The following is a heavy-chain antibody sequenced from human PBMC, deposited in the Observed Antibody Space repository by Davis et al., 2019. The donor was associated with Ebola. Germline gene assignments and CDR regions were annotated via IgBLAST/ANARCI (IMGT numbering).Heavy chain of an antibody. CDR3: ARAQFPTTSDH. V-gene: IGHV1-18*04. Sequence: ASVKVSCKASGYTFTSYGITWVRQAPGQGLEWMGWINPHNNNTNYAQNVQGRVTMTTDTSTTTAYMEVGSLRFDDTVVYYCARAQFPTTSDHWGQGTLVIVSS. CDR1: GYTFTSYG. CDR2: INPHNNNT. D-gene: IGHD1-1*01. J-gene: IGHJ4*02.